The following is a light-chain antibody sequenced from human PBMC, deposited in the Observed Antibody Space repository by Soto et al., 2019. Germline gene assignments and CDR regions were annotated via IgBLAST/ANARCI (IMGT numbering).Light chain of an antibody. CDR3: QQYRSAST. CDR1: QSVSNW. J-gene: IGKJ2*02. CDR2: KAS. V-gene: IGKV1-5*03. Sequence: DIQMTQSPSTLSAFVGDRVTITCRASQSVSNWLAWYQQKPGKDPRLLISKASTLESGVPSRFSGSGSGTEFTLSISSLQPEDFATYYCQQYRSASTFGQGTKLEIK.